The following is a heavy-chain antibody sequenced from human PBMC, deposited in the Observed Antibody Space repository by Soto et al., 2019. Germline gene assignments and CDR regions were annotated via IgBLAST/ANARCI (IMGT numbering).Heavy chain of an antibody. J-gene: IGHJ4*02. V-gene: IGHV3-33*01. Sequence: QVQLVESGGGVVQPGRSLRLSCAASGFTFSSYGMHWVRQAPGKGLEWMAVIWYDGNSKDYADSVRGRFTVSRDNSKNTLYLQMRRLRAEDTAVYYCARDSSSGEGFDFWGQGTLVTVSS. CDR2: IWYDGNSK. CDR1: GFTFSSYG. CDR3: ARDSSSGEGFDF. D-gene: IGHD7-27*01.